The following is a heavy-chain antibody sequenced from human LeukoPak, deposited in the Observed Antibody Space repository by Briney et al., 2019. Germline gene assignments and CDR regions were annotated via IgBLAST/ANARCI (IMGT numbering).Heavy chain of an antibody. CDR3: AKDVEALWFGDLDY. CDR1: GFTFSSYG. J-gene: IGHJ4*02. Sequence: GGSLRLSCAASGFTFSSYGMHWVRQAPGKGLEWVAVISYDGSNKYYADSVKGRITISRDNSKNTLYLQMNSLRAEDTAVYYCAKDVEALWFGDLDYWGQGTLVTVSS. D-gene: IGHD3-10*01. V-gene: IGHV3-30*18. CDR2: ISYDGSNK.